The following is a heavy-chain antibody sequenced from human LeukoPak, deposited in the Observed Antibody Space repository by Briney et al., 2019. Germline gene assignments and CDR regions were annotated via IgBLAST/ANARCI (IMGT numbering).Heavy chain of an antibody. CDR3: ARDLRPSS. CDR2: IYSGGRT. D-gene: IGHD6-25*01. Sequence: PGGSLRLSCAASGFTVSSNYMSWVRQAPGEGLEWVSVIYSGGRTYNAGSVKGRFTTTRGCSKNTLYLQTNSLRADDTAVDYCARDLRPSSWGQGTLVTVSS. J-gene: IGHJ4*02. CDR1: GFTVSSNY. V-gene: IGHV3-66*01.